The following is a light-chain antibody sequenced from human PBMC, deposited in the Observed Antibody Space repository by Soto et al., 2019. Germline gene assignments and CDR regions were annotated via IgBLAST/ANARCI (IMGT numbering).Light chain of an antibody. Sequence: EIVMTQTPATLSVSPGERAILSCRASKSVSNNLAWYQQKPGQATRLLIYGASTRATGIPARFSGSRSGTEFSLSISSLKTEDFATYYYQQYNNCPHLPVGGGNKVEI. CDR1: KSVSNN. CDR3: QQYNNCPHLP. J-gene: IGKJ4*01. CDR2: GAS. V-gene: IGKV3-15*01.